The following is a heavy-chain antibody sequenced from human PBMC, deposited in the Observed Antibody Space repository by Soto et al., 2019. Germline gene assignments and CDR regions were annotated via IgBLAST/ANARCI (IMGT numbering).Heavy chain of an antibody. V-gene: IGHV4-59*01. J-gene: IGHJ3*01. CDR1: VGSINSYY. CDR3: ATGVLRELTFSYASGRWNGAFDF. CDR2: IYHTGTT. D-gene: IGHD3-10*01. Sequence: QVQLQESGPGLVKPSETLSLTCTVSVGSINSYYWSWIRQAPGKAPEWLGHIYHTGTTKYNPSLKRRVTISVDTPKNQFSLQLTSLTAADTAVYFCATGVLRELTFSYASGRWNGAFDFWSQGTMVTVSS.